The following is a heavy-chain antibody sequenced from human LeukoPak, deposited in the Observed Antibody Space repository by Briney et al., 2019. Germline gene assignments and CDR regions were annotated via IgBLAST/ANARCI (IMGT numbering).Heavy chain of an antibody. V-gene: IGHV3-7*03. J-gene: IGHJ6*04. CDR1: GFIFSTYY. D-gene: IGHD3-10*01. CDR2: IKPDGSEK. CDR3: ASTITSFRGMIYYGMDV. Sequence: GGSLRLSCAASGFIFSTYYMSWVRQAPGKGLEWVAIIKPDGSEKYSVDSVKGRFAISRDNTKKSLYLQMNSLRAEDTAVYYCASTITSFRGMIYYGMDVWGKRTTVTVSS.